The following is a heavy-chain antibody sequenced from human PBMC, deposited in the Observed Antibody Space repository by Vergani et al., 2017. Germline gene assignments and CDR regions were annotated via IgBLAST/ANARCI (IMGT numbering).Heavy chain of an antibody. CDR3: ARQSSSWSGWFDP. CDR1: GYSISSGYY. D-gene: IGHD6-13*01. J-gene: IGHJ5*02. Sequence: QVQPQESGPGLVKPSETLSLTFAVSGYSISSGYYWGWTRQPPGKGLEWIGSIYHSGSTYYHPSLKSRVTISVDTSKNQFALKLRSVTAADTAVYYCARQSSSWSGWFDPWGQGTLVTVSS. CDR2: IYHSGST. V-gene: IGHV4-38-2*01.